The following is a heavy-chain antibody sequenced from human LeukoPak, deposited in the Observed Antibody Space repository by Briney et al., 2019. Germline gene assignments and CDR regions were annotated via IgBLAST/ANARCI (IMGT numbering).Heavy chain of an antibody. CDR2: IHTSGSV. CDR1: GGSISTYY. Sequence: SETLSLTCTVSGGSISTYYWSWVRQSAGKGLEWIGRIHTSGSVDYNPSLKSRVTMSVDTSKKQFSLTLSSVTAADTAMYYCAREGSMTARPFVSIDYWGQGTLVTVSS. CDR3: AREGSMTARPFVSIDY. D-gene: IGHD6-6*01. V-gene: IGHV4-4*07. J-gene: IGHJ4*02.